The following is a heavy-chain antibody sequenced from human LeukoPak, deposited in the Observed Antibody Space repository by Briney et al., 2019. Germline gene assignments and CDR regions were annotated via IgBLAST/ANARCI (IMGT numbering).Heavy chain of an antibody. CDR1: GGSISSYY. CDR3: ARHGDRSRGWYFDY. Sequence: SDTLSLTCTVSGGSISSYYWSWLRQPPGKGLEWIGYMYNSGITNYNPSRRSRVTISVDTSKNQFSLRLRSVTAADTAVYYCARHGDRSRGWYFDYWGQGTLVTVSS. J-gene: IGHJ4*02. D-gene: IGHD3-22*01. V-gene: IGHV4-59*08. CDR2: MYNSGIT.